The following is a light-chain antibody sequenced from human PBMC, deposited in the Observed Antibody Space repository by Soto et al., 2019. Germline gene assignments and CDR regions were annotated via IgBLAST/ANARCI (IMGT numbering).Light chain of an antibody. Sequence: EIVLTQSPGTLSLSPGARATLSCRASQSVPGNSLAWYQQKPGQAPRLLFYGESSRATGIPDRFSGSGSGTDFTLTISRLEPEDFAVYYCQQYGRSPRTFGQGTKVEIK. J-gene: IGKJ1*01. CDR1: QSVPGNS. CDR3: QQYGRSPRT. V-gene: IGKV3-20*01. CDR2: GES.